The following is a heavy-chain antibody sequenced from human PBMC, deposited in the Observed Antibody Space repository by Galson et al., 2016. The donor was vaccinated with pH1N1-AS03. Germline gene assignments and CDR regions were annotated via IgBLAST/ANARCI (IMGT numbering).Heavy chain of an antibody. CDR3: ARGWGYGQYYFDY. J-gene: IGHJ4*02. D-gene: IGHD7-27*01. V-gene: IGHV3-33*01. Sequence: SLRLSCAAPGFSFSSFGMHWVRQAPGKGLEWVAVIWYDGSNKYYADSVKGRFTISRDNTKNTLYLQMNSLRVEDTAVYFCARGWGYGQYYFDYWGQGTLVTVSS. CDR2: IWYDGSNK. CDR1: GFSFSSFG.